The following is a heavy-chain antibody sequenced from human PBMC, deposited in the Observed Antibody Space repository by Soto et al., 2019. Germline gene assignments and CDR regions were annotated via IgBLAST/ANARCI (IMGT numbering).Heavy chain of an antibody. CDR3: ARLAHGYFAY. D-gene: IGHD3-3*02. V-gene: IGHV4-59*01. CDR2: IYYSGTT. CDR1: GGSMRSYY. Sequence: SETLSLTCTVSGGSMRSYYWSWIRQSPGKGLEWIGYIYYSGTTNYNPSLKSRVTISLDTSKNQFFLKLSSVTAADTAVYYCARLAHGYFAYWGQGSLVTVSS. J-gene: IGHJ4*02.